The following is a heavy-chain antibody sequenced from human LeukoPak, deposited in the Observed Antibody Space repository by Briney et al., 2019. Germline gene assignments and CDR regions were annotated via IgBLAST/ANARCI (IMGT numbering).Heavy chain of an antibody. Sequence: SETLSLTCAVYGGSFSGYYWSWIRQPPGKGLEWIGEINHSGSTNYNPSLKSRVTISVDTSKNQFPLKLSSVTAADTAVYYCARGYYDSSGLAYWGQGTLVTVSS. CDR3: ARGYYDSSGLAY. CDR1: GGSFSGYY. D-gene: IGHD3-22*01. V-gene: IGHV4-34*01. CDR2: INHSGST. J-gene: IGHJ4*02.